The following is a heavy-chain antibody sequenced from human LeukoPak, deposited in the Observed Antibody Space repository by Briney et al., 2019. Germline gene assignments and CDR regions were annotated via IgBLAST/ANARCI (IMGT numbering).Heavy chain of an antibody. CDR3: ARSPGDYYGSGSYYNTDAFDI. CDR2: IFYRGST. CDR1: GGSISSYY. J-gene: IGHJ3*02. Sequence: SETLSLTCTVSGGSISSYYWSWIRQPPGKGLEGMGYIFYRGSTNYNPSLKSRVTISVDTSKNQFSLKLSSVTAADTAVYYCARSPGDYYGSGSYYNTDAFDIWGQGTMVTVSS. V-gene: IGHV4-59*01. D-gene: IGHD3-10*01.